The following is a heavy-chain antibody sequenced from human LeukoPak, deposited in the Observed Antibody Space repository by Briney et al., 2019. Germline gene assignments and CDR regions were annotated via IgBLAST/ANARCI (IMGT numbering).Heavy chain of an antibody. V-gene: IGHV3-21*01. CDR1: GFTFSSYS. CDR3: AREVMLKFGGVIVRGAFDI. J-gene: IGHJ3*02. D-gene: IGHD3-16*02. Sequence: GGSLRLSCAASGFTFSSYSMNWVRQAPGKGLEWVSSIRNSSSYIYYADSVKGRFTISRDNAKNSLYLQMNRLRAEDTAVYYCAREVMLKFGGVIVRGAFDIWGQGTMVTVYS. CDR2: IRNSSSYI.